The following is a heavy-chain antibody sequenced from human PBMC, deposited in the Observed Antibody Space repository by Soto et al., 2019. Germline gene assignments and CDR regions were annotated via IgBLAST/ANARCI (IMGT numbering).Heavy chain of an antibody. D-gene: IGHD7-27*01. CDR2: IIPIFGTA. CDR3: AREGRWGDAFDI. J-gene: IGHJ3*02. V-gene: IGHV1-69*12. Sequence: QVQLVQSGAEVKKPGSSVKVSCKASGGTFSSYAISWVRQAPGQGLEWMGGIIPIFGTANYAQKFQGRVTISADEATSTAYRELSSRRSEGTAVYYCAREGRWGDAFDIWGQGTMVTVSS. CDR1: GGTFSSYA.